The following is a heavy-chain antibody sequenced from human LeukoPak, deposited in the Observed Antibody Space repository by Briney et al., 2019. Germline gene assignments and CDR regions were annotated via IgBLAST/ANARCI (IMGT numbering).Heavy chain of an antibody. CDR1: GYTFTSYA. V-gene: IGHV7-4-1*01. D-gene: IGHD3-10*01. CDR3: ASGETYYYGSGSTPYYYYGMDV. Sequence: GASVKVSCKASGYTFTSYAMNWVRQAPGQGLEWMGWINTNTGNPTYAQGFTGRLVFSLDTSVSTAYLQICSLKAEDTAVYYCASGETYYYGSGSTPYYYYGMDVWGKGTTVTVSS. CDR2: INTNTGNP. J-gene: IGHJ6*04.